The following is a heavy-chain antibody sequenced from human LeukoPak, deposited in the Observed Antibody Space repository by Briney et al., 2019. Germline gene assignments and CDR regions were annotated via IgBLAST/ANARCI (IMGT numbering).Heavy chain of an antibody. D-gene: IGHD3-22*01. CDR3: ARWYYYDSSGSPDY. Sequence: PGRSLRLSCAAPGFTFSSYGMHWVRQAPGKGLEWVAVIWYDGSNKNYADSVKGRFTISRDNSKNTLYLQMNSLRAEDTAVYYCARWYYYDSSGSPDYWGQGTLVTVSS. J-gene: IGHJ4*02. V-gene: IGHV3-33*01. CDR2: IWYDGSNK. CDR1: GFTFSSYG.